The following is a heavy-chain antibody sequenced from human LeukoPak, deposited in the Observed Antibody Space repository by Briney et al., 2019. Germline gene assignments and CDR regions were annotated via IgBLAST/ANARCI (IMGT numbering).Heavy chain of an antibody. CDR1: GFTFSSYA. Sequence: QPGGSLRLSCAASGFTFSSYAMSWVRQAPGKGLEWVSAISGSGGSTYYADSVKGRYTISRDNSKNTLYLQMNSLRAEDTAVYYCAKLYIGSYAGIDYWGQGTLVTVSS. CDR3: AKLYIGSYAGIDY. CDR2: ISGSGGST. J-gene: IGHJ4*02. D-gene: IGHD3-10*01. V-gene: IGHV3-23*01.